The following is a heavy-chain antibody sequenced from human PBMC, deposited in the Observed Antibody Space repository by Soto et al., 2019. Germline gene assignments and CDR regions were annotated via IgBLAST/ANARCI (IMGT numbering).Heavy chain of an antibody. Sequence: QVQLQESGPGLVKPSQTLSLTCTVSGGSISSGGYSWSWIRQHPGKGLEWIGYIYYTGSTYYNPSLKRRVTLSVATSKILFSLKLTSVTASNPAVYYCATVPHSWGQGTLVTVSS. J-gene: IGHJ4*02. V-gene: IGHV4-31*03. CDR3: ATVPHS. CDR2: IYYTGST. CDR1: GGSISSGGYS.